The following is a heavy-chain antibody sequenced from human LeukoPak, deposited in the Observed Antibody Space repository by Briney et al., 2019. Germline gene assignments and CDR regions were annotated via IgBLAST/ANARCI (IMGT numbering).Heavy chain of an antibody. D-gene: IGHD1-26*01. J-gene: IGHJ4*02. Sequence: HPGGSLGLSCVASRFSFRNYAIHWVRQAPGKGLEYVSVINTDGRITYYADSVKGRFTISRDNSKNTVYLQMGSLRGEDMAVYYCTRDGGSFCDFDYWGQGALVTVSS. CDR1: RFSFRNYA. CDR3: TRDGGSFCDFDY. CDR2: INTDGRIT. V-gene: IGHV3-64*02.